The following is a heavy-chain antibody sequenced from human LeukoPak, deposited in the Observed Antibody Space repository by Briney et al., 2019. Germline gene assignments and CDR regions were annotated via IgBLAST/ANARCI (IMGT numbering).Heavy chain of an antibody. J-gene: IGHJ4*02. CDR2: IYHNGNT. CDR3: ARQPLYDTSGYGQFDH. Sequence: SETLSLTCAVYGGSFSGYYWSWIRQPPGKGLEWIGEIYHNGNTNYNPSLKSRVTISVDTSKNQFSLGLSSVTAADTALYYCARQPLYDTSGYGQFDHWGQGTLVTVSS. V-gene: IGHV4-34*01. D-gene: IGHD3-22*01. CDR1: GGSFSGYY.